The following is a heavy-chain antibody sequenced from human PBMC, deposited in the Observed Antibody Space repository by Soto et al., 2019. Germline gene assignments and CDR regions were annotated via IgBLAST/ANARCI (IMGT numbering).Heavy chain of an antibody. Sequence: DSVKVSCKASGYTFSSYYMNWVRQAPGQGLEWLGIINPSGGYTTYAQRFLGRVTMTSDTSTSTVHMELGSLTSEDTAVYYCARDHVLLWFGVDLYGMDVWGQGTTVTVSS. CDR3: ARDHVLLWFGVDLYGMDV. D-gene: IGHD3-10*01. CDR1: GYTFSSYY. V-gene: IGHV1-46*01. J-gene: IGHJ6*02. CDR2: INPSGGYT.